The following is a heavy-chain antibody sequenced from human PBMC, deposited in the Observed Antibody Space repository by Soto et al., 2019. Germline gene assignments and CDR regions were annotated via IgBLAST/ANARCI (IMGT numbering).Heavy chain of an antibody. CDR3: ARALYYDFWSGYPDY. D-gene: IGHD3-3*01. Sequence: SETLSLTCTVSGGSISSSSYYWGWIRQPPGKGLEWIGSIYYSGSTYYNPSLKSRVTISVDTSKNQFSLKLSSVTAADTAVYYCARALYYDFWSGYPDYWGQGTLVTVSS. J-gene: IGHJ4*02. CDR2: IYYSGST. CDR1: GGSISSSSYY. V-gene: IGHV4-39*01.